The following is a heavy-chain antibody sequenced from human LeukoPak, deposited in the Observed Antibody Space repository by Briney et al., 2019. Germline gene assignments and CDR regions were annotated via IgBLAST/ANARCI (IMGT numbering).Heavy chain of an antibody. Sequence: ASVQVSCKASGYTFTSYGISWVRQAAGQRLEWMGWIRAYNGNTNYAQKLQGRVTMTTDTSTSTAYMELRSLRSDDTAVYYCARVERFYDSSGYYYRYFQHWGQGTLVTVSS. CDR2: IRAYNGNT. D-gene: IGHD3-22*01. V-gene: IGHV1-18*01. CDR3: ARVERFYDSSGYYYRYFQH. J-gene: IGHJ1*01. CDR1: GYTFTSYG.